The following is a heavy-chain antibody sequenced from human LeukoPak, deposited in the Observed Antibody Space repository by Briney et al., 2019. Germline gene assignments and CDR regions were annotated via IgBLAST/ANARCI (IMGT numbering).Heavy chain of an antibody. D-gene: IGHD3-22*01. CDR3: AIDSGSGYYDSSGSFFDY. V-gene: IGHV3-30*15. Sequence: GGSLRLSCAASGFSFSTYAMHWVRQAPGKGLEWVAVISDDGSDKYYADSVKGRFTISRDNSKNTLYLQMSSLRDEDTAVYYCAIDSGSGYYDSSGSFFDYWGQGTLVTVSS. CDR1: GFSFSTYA. CDR2: ISDDGSDK. J-gene: IGHJ4*02.